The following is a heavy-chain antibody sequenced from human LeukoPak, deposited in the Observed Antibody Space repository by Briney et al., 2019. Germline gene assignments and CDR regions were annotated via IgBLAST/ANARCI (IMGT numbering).Heavy chain of an antibody. D-gene: IGHD3-10*01. Sequence: SETLSLTCTVSGGSISSSSYYWGWIRQPPGKGLEWIGSIYYSGSTYYNPSLKSRVTISVDTSKNQFSLKLSSVTAADTAVYYCARRYGSGSSGTFDYWGQGTLVTVSS. CDR1: GGSISSSSYY. CDR2: IYYSGST. CDR3: ARRYGSGSSGTFDY. V-gene: IGHV4-39*07. J-gene: IGHJ4*02.